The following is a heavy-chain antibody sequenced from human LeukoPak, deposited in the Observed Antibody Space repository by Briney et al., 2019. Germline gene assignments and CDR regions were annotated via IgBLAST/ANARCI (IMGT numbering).Heavy chain of an antibody. J-gene: IGHJ3*02. V-gene: IGHV3-23*01. Sequence: GGSLRLSCAASGFTFSSYAMSWVRQAPGKGLELVSAISGSGGSTYYADSVKGRFTISRDNSKNTLYLQMNSLRAEDTAVYYCARDGRMVRGVKGDAFDIWGQGTMVTVSS. CDR2: ISGSGGST. D-gene: IGHD3-10*01. CDR3: ARDGRMVRGVKGDAFDI. CDR1: GFTFSSYA.